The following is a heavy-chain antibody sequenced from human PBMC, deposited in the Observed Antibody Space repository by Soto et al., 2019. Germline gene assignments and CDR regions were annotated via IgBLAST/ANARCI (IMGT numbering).Heavy chain of an antibody. CDR3: ARGSGSYYEVFDY. Sequence: GGSLRLSCAASGFTFSSYAMHWVRQAPGKGLEWVAVISYDGSNKYYADSVKGRFTISRDNSKNTLYLQMNSLRAEDTAVYYCARGSGSYYEVFDYWGQGTLVTVSS. V-gene: IGHV3-30-3*01. D-gene: IGHD1-26*01. CDR1: GFTFSSYA. J-gene: IGHJ4*02. CDR2: ISYDGSNK.